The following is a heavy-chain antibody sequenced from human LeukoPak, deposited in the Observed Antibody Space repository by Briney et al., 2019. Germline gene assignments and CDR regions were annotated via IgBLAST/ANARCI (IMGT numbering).Heavy chain of an antibody. CDR2: ISSSSSYM. V-gene: IGHV3-21*01. Sequence: GGSLRLSCAASGFTFSNYAMHWLRQAPGKGLEWVSSISSSSSYMYYADSMRGRFTISRDSAQNSLYLQMNGLKAEDTAVYYCARDSGLLPIVTYYFDSWGQGTLVTVSS. J-gene: IGHJ4*02. D-gene: IGHD3-22*01. CDR3: ARDSGLLPIVTYYFDS. CDR1: GFTFSNYA.